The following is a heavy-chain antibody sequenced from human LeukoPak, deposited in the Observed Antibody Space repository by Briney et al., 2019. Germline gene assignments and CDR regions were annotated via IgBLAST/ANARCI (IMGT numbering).Heavy chain of an antibody. CDR2: INPSGST. CDR1: GGSFSGYY. D-gene: IGHD3-22*01. CDR3: ARGRRYYYDSSGYWEAFDI. Sequence: PSETLSLTSAVYGGSFSGYYWSWIRQPPGKGLEWIGEINPSGSTNYNPSLKSRVTISVDTSKNQFSLKLSSVTAADTAVYYCARGRRYYYDSSGYWEAFDIWGQGTMVTVSS. J-gene: IGHJ3*02. V-gene: IGHV4-34*01.